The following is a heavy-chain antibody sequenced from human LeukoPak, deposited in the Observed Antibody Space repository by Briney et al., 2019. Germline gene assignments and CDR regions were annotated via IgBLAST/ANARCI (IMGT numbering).Heavy chain of an antibody. CDR2: ISISGSKT. CDR3: ANEIRPNDY. J-gene: IGHJ4*02. Sequence: GESLRLSCAASEFDFSSHAMTWVRQAPGKGLEWVSAISISGSKTYYADSVKGRFTISRDNSKNTLYLQMNSLRAEDTAVYYCANEIRPNDYWGQGTQVTVSS. D-gene: IGHD4-17*01. V-gene: IGHV3-23*01. CDR1: EFDFSSHA.